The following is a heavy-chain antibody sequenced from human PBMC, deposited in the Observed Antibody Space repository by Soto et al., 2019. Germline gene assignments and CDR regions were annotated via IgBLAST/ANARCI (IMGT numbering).Heavy chain of an antibody. CDR3: AKCVPRDYDFWSGYYSGYYYYYKDV. CDR1: GFTFSSYA. V-gene: IGHV3-23*01. CDR2: ISGSGGST. Sequence: GGSLRLSCAASGFTFSSYAMSWVRQAPGKGLEWVSAISGSGGSTYYADSVKGRFTISRDNSKNTLYLQMNSLRAEDTAVYYCAKCVPRDYDFWSGYYSGYYYYYKDVWGKGTTVTVSS. J-gene: IGHJ6*03. D-gene: IGHD3-3*01.